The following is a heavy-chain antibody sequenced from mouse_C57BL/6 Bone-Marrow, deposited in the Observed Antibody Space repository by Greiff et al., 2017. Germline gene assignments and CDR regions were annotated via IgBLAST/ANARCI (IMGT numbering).Heavy chain of an antibody. CDR1: GYSFTGYY. CDR3: ARRGSNDAMDY. Sequence: SGPELVKPGASVKISCKASGYSFTGYYMNWVKQSPEKSLEWIGEINPSTGGTTYNQKFKAKATLTVDKSSSTAYMQLKSLTSEDSAVYYCARRGSNDAMDYWGQGTSVTVSS. D-gene: IGHD2-5*01. CDR2: INPSTGGT. V-gene: IGHV1-42*01. J-gene: IGHJ4*01.